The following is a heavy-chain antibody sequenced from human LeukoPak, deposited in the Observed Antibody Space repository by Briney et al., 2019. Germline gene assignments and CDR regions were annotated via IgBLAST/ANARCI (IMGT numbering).Heavy chain of an antibody. CDR2: INHSGST. D-gene: IGHD5-12*01. CDR3: VRHDGRGGATMGALDS. J-gene: IGHJ4*02. CDR1: GGSFSGYY. V-gene: IGHV4-34*01. Sequence: SETLSLTCAVYGGSFSGYYWSWIRQPPGKGLEWIGEINHSGSTNYNPSLDSRVTISVVTSKNQFSLQLNSVTAADTAVYYCVRHDGRGGATMGALDSWGQGSLVTVSS.